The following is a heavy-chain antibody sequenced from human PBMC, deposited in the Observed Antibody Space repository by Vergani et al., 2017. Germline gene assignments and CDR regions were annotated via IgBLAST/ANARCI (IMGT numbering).Heavy chain of an antibody. J-gene: IGHJ4*02. CDR1: GFTFSSYA. D-gene: IGHD6-6*01. CDR2: IWYDGSNK. Sequence: QVQLVESGGGVVQPGRSLRLSCAASGFTFSSYAMHWVRQAPGKGLEWVAVIWYDGSNKYYADSVKGRFTISRDNSKNTLYLQMNSLRAEDTAVYYCAREQLGWYFDYWGQGTLVTVSS. V-gene: IGHV3-33*08. CDR3: AREQLGWYFDY.